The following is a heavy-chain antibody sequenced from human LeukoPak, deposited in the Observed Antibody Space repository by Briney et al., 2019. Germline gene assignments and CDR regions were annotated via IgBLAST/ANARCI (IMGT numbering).Heavy chain of an antibody. D-gene: IGHD3-9*01. Sequence: GGSLRLSCAASGFTFSSYGMHWVRQAPGKGLEWVAFIRYDGSNKYYADSVKGRFTISRDNSKNTLYLQMNSLRAEDTAVYYCAKDDYDILTGSFQHWGQGTLVTVSS. CDR1: GFTFSSYG. V-gene: IGHV3-30*02. CDR3: AKDDYDILTGSFQH. CDR2: IRYDGSNK. J-gene: IGHJ1*01.